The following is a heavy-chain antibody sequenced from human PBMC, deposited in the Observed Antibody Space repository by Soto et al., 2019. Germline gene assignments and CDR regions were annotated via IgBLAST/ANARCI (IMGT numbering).Heavy chain of an antibody. D-gene: IGHD3-9*01. V-gene: IGHV4-59*01. CDR3: ARGLTTYYYYGMDV. Sequence: SETLSLTCTVSGGSISSYYWSWIRQPPGKGLEWIGYIYYIGSTNYNPSLKRRVTISVDTSKNQFSLKLRSVTAADTAVYYCARGLTTYYYYGMDVWGQGTTVTVSS. CDR2: IYYIGST. J-gene: IGHJ6*02. CDR1: GGSISSYY.